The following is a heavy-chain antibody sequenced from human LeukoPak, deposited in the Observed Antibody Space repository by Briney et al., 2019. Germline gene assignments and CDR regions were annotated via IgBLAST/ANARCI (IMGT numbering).Heavy chain of an antibody. CDR1: GFSFSGFW. CDR3: ARGGGNFDS. J-gene: IGHJ4*02. Sequence: GGSLRLSCAASGFSFSGFWMSWIRQAPGKGLEWVANIKQDGSDKYYVDSVKGRFVISRDNAKNSLYLQMNSLRAEDTAVYYCARGGGNFDSWGQGTLVTVSS. D-gene: IGHD2-15*01. CDR2: IKQDGSDK. V-gene: IGHV3-7*01.